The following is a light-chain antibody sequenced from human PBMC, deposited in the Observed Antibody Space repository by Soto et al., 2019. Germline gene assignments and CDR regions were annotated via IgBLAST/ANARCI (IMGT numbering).Light chain of an antibody. CDR1: QSISSY. CDR3: QQSYSTPAT. CDR2: AAS. V-gene: IGKV1-39*01. Sequence: DIQMTQSPSSLSASVGDRVTITCRASQSISSYLNWYQQKPGKAPKLLIYAASSLQSGVPSRFSGSGPGTDFTLTISSLQPKDFATYDCQQSYSTPATFGQGTKLEIK. J-gene: IGKJ2*01.